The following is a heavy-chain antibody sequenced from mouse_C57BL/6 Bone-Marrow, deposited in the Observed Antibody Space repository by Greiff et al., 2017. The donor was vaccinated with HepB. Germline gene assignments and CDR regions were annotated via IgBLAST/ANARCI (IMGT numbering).Heavy chain of an antibody. Sequence: EVQLVESGGGLVQPKGSLKLSCAASGFSFNTYAMNWVRQAPGKGLEWVARIRSKSNNYATYYADSVKDRFTISRDDSESMLYLQMNNLKTEDTAMYYCVRHGRPGYFDVWGTGTTVTVSS. CDR2: IRSKSNNYAT. J-gene: IGHJ1*03. CDR3: VRHGRPGYFDV. D-gene: IGHD4-1*01. CDR1: GFSFNTYA. V-gene: IGHV10-1*01.